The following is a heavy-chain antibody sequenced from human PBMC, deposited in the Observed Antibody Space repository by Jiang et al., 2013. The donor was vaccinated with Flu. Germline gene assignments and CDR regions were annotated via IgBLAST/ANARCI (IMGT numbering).Heavy chain of an antibody. CDR1: GGSITNYNYF. J-gene: IGHJ5*02. D-gene: IGHD1-26*01. Sequence: LLKPSETLSLTCTVSGGSITNYNYFWGWIRQPPGKGLEWIGSIYYNGNTYYNPSLKSRVTMSVDTSKNQFSLKLSSVTAADTAVYYCARHKGMRWEVKGWIDPWGQGTLVTVSS. CDR2: IYYNGNT. CDR3: ARHKGMRWEVKGWIDP. V-gene: IGHV4-39*01.